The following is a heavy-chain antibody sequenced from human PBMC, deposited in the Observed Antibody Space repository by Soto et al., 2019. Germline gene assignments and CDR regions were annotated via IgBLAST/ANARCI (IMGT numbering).Heavy chain of an antibody. J-gene: IGHJ6*02. CDR3: AASCVGCGGFNSYGMDV. V-gene: IGHV4-31*03. CDR1: GGSISSGGYY. CDR2: IYYSGST. Sequence: QVQLQESGPGLVKPSQTLSLTCTVSGGSISSGGYYWSWIRQHPGKGLEWIGHIYYSGSTYYNPSLKSRVTISVDTSHNRFSLKLGSVTAADTAVYSCAASCVGCGGFNSYGMDVWGQGTTVTVSS. D-gene: IGHD3-16*01.